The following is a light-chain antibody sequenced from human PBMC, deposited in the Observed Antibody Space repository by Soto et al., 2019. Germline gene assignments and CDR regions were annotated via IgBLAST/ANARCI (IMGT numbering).Light chain of an antibody. J-gene: IGKJ1*01. CDR3: QQYNTWPPLT. CDR1: QSVSSK. Sequence: EIVMTQSPATLSVSPGERATLSCRASQSVSSKLAWYQQKPGQAPRLLIYGASTRATGIPASSSGSGSATEFTPAISSLQPEDFALYYCQQYNTWPPLTFGQGTKVEIK. V-gene: IGKV3-15*01. CDR2: GAS.